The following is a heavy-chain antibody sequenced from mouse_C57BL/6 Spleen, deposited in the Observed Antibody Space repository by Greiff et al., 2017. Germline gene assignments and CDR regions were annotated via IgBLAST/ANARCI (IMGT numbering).Heavy chain of an antibody. D-gene: IGHD1-1*01. CDR2: ISYDGSN. V-gene: IGHV3-6*01. CDR3: ARRILRSYYFDY. J-gene: IGHJ2*01. CDR1: GYSITSGYY. Sequence: EVKLVESGPGLVKPSQSLSLTCSVTGYSITSGYYWNWIRQFPGNKLEWMGYISYDGSNNYNPSLKNRISITRDTSKNQFFLKLNSVTTEDTATYYCARRILRSYYFDYWGQGTTLTVSS.